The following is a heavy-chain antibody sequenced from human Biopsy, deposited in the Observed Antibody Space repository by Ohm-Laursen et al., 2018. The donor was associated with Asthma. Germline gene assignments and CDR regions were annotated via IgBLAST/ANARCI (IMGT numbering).Heavy chain of an antibody. CDR1: GASIKTDDHY. Sequence: TLSLTCPVSGASIKTDDHYWSWLRQPPGKGLEWFGFIHYSGSTSYNPSLKGGVTIPVDTSKNQFSLKLSSVTAADTAVYYCARASVAASSNWFDPWGQGTLVTVSS. CDR3: ARASVAASSNWFDP. J-gene: IGHJ5*02. CDR2: IHYSGST. D-gene: IGHD6-19*01. V-gene: IGHV4-30-4*01.